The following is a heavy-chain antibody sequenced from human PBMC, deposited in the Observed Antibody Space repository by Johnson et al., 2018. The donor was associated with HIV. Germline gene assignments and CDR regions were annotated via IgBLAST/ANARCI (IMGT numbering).Heavy chain of an antibody. V-gene: IGHV3-15*01. CDR1: GFTFTNAW. D-gene: IGHD4-17*01. Sequence: VQLVESGGGLVKPGGSRRLSCAASGFTFTNAWMNWVRQAPGKGLEWVGRIKSKTAGGTTDYAAPMKGRFTISRDDSKNTLYLQMNSLKTEDTAVYYCTTAVDGAPDAFDIWGQGTMVTVSS. CDR2: IKSKTAGGTT. J-gene: IGHJ3*02. CDR3: TTAVDGAPDAFDI.